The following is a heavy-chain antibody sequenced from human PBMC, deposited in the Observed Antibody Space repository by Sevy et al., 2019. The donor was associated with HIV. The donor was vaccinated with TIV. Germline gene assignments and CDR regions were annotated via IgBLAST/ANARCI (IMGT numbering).Heavy chain of an antibody. Sequence: GGSLRLSCAASGFTFSSYAMHWVRQAPGKGLERVAVISYDGSNKYYADSVKGRFTISRDNSKNTLYLQMNSLRAEDTAVYYCARAGGYCSSTSCYYFDYWRQGTLVTVSS. CDR3: ARAGGYCSSTSCYYFDY. CDR1: GFTFSSYA. V-gene: IGHV3-30*04. D-gene: IGHD2-2*03. J-gene: IGHJ4*02. CDR2: ISYDGSNK.